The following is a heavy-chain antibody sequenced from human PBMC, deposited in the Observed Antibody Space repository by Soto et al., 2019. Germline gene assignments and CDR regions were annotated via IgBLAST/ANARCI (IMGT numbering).Heavy chain of an antibody. CDR3: ARDEGILEWLLPPYYYYYGMDV. Sequence: GGSLRLSCAASGFTFSSYGMHWVRQAPGKGLEWVAVIWYDGSNKYYADSVKGRFTISRDNSKNALYLQMNSLRAEDTAVYYCARDEGILEWLLPPYYYYYGMDVWGQGTTVTVSS. D-gene: IGHD3-3*01. CDR2: IWYDGSNK. J-gene: IGHJ6*02. V-gene: IGHV3-33*01. CDR1: GFTFSSYG.